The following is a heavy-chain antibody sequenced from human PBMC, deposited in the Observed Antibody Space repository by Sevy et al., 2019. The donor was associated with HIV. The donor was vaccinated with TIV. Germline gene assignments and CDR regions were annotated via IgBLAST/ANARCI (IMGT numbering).Heavy chain of an antibody. CDR2: ISSTSAYI. CDR3: ARAVLEISTWRSDY. J-gene: IGHJ4*02. D-gene: IGHD1-1*01. V-gene: IGHV3-21*01. CDR1: GFTFSSYR. Sequence: GGSLRLSCAASGFTFSSYRMTWVRQAPGKGLEWVSCISSTSAYINYADSVKGRFIISRVNAKNLLYLQMESLRAEDTAVYYCARAVLEISTWRSDYWGQGTLVTVSS.